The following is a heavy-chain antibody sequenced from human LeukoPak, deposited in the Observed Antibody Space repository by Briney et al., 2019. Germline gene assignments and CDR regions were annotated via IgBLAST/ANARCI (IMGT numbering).Heavy chain of an antibody. D-gene: IGHD3-10*01. V-gene: IGHV3-23*01. CDR3: AKDHAITMVREVIDY. CDR2: ISGSGGST. CDR1: GFTFSSYA. Sequence: GGSLRLSCAASGFTFSSYAMSWVRQAPGKGLEWVSAISGSGGSTYYADSVKGRFTISRDNSKNTLYLQMNSLRAEDTAVYYCAKDHAITMVREVIDYWGQGTLVTVSS. J-gene: IGHJ4*02.